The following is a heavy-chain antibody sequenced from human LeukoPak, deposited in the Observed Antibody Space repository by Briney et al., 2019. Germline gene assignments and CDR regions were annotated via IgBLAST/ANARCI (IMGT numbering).Heavy chain of an antibody. V-gene: IGHV3-33*08. Sequence: SGGSLRLSCAASGFAFNFYAMTWVRQATGKGLEWVAAIWYDGSSKYYGDSVKGRFTISRDNSKNTLYLQMNSLRAEDTAAYYCARAGYGDPHFDFWGQGTLVTVSS. D-gene: IGHD4-17*01. J-gene: IGHJ4*02. CDR1: GFAFNFYA. CDR3: ARAGYGDPHFDF. CDR2: IWYDGSSK.